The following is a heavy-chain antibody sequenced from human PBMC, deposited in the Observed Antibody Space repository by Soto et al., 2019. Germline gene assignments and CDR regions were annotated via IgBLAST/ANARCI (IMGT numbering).Heavy chain of an antibody. CDR1: GFSLSTSGVG. CDR2: IYWDDDT. Sequence: QITLKESGPSLVKPTQTLTLTCTFSGFSLSTSGVGVGWIRQPPGKALERLALIYWDDDTRYSPSLKSRRTNTRETSKHPVVRTMTNMDPVDTATYDWAHGMGYCSGGSCYSIWFDPWGQGTLVTVSS. V-gene: IGHV2-5*02. J-gene: IGHJ5*02. CDR3: AHGMGYCSGGSCYSIWFDP. D-gene: IGHD2-15*01.